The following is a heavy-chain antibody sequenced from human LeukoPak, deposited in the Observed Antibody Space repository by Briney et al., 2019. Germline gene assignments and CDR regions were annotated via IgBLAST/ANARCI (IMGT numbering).Heavy chain of an antibody. J-gene: IGHJ4*02. CDR3: AKSAPVIRYFDWLTGLDY. CDR1: EFTFSSYG. Sequence: GGSLRLSCVGSEFTFSSYGMHWVRQAPGKGLEWVAIISYDGSNKYYADSVKGRFTISRDNSKNTLYLQMNSLRPEDTAVYYCAKSAPVIRYFDWLTGLDYWGQGTLVTVSS. D-gene: IGHD3-9*01. V-gene: IGHV3-30*18. CDR2: ISYDGSNK.